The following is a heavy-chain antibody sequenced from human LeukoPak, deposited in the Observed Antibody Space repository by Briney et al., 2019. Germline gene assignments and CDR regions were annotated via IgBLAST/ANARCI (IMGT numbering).Heavy chain of an antibody. CDR3: AREGSITSGPPDAFDI. Sequence: PSETLSLTCTVSGGSISSYYWGWIRPPAGKGLEWIGRIYTSGSTNYNPSLKSRVIMSVKTSKNQFSLKLSSVTAADTAVYYCAREGSITSGPPDAFDIWGQGTMVTVSS. D-gene: IGHD3-10*01. CDR1: GGSISSYY. V-gene: IGHV4-4*07. J-gene: IGHJ3*02. CDR2: IYTSGST.